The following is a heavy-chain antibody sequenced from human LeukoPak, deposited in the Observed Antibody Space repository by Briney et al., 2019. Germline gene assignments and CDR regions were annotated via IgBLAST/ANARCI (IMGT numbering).Heavy chain of an antibody. CDR1: GFTFNSYG. V-gene: IGHV3-30*03. D-gene: IGHD6-13*01. J-gene: IGHJ4*02. CDR3: ARCQQQLASSDF. Sequence: GGSLRLSCVASGFTFNSYGMHWVRQSPGKGLEWVAVISYDEITKHYIDSVKGRFTISRDNSKNTVYLEMNSLRAEDTAVYYCARCQQQLASSDFWGQGTLVAVSS. CDR2: ISYDEITK.